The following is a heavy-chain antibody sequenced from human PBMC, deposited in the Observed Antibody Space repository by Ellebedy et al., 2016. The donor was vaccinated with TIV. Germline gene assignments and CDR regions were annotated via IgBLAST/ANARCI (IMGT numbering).Heavy chain of an antibody. CDR3: ARVLEMATISVEDFGY. CDR1: GFTFSSYA. V-gene: IGHV3-30-3*01. CDR2: ISYDGSNK. J-gene: IGHJ4*02. D-gene: IGHD5-24*01. Sequence: PGGSLRLSCAASGFTFSSYAMHWVRQAPGKGLEWVAVISYDGSNKYYADSVKGRFTISRDNSKNTLYLQMNSLRAEDTAVYYWARVLEMATISVEDFGYWGQGTLVTVSS.